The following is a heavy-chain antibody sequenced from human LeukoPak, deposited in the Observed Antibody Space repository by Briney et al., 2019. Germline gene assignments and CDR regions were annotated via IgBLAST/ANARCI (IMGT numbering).Heavy chain of an antibody. V-gene: IGHV3-7*03. Sequence: GGSLRLSCAASGFTFSSYWMSWVRQAPGKGLEWVASIKQDGSVRYYVDSVKGRFTISRDNAKNSLYLQMSNLRAEDTAVYFCARGGGLDVWGQGATVTVSS. J-gene: IGHJ6*02. CDR2: IKQDGSVR. CDR3: ARGGGLDV. CDR1: GFTFSSYW. D-gene: IGHD3-16*01.